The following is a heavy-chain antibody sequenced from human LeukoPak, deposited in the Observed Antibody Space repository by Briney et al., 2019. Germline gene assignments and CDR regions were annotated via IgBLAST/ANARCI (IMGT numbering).Heavy chain of an antibody. Sequence: GGSLRLSCAASGFTVSSNYMSWVRQAPGKGLEWVSTITGSGDRTYYADSVKGRFTVSRDNSKNTLYLQMNSLRADDTAVYYCARTWSASYFDYWGQGTLVTVSS. J-gene: IGHJ4*02. CDR3: ARTWSASYFDY. V-gene: IGHV3-23*01. CDR1: GFTVSSNY. CDR2: ITGSGDRT. D-gene: IGHD3-3*01.